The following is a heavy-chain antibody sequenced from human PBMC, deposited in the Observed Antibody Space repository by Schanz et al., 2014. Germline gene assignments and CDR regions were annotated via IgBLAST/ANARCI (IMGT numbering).Heavy chain of an antibody. J-gene: IGHJ4*02. D-gene: IGHD3-10*01. V-gene: IGHV1-18*01. CDR1: GYTFSSYG. Sequence: QVQLVQSGAEVKKPGASVKVSCKTSGYTFSSYGITWVRQAPGQGLEWMGWISPYNGNTNYAPKVQGRVTVTTDTSTSTVYMELRRLTSDDAAVYFCGRDYVGSGSLNDFDHWGQGTLVTVSS. CDR2: ISPYNGNT. CDR3: GRDYVGSGSLNDFDH.